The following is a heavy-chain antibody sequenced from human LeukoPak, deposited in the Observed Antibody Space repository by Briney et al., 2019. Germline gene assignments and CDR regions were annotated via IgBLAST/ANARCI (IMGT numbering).Heavy chain of an antibody. CDR3: ARDWFVVPAAGRINWFDP. Sequence: SETLSLTCTVSGGSISSYYWSWIRQPAGKGLEWIGRIYTSGSTNYNPSLKSRVTMSVDTSKNQFSLKLSSVTAADTAVYYCARDWFVVPAAGRINWFDPWGQGTLVTVSS. J-gene: IGHJ5*02. D-gene: IGHD2-2*01. V-gene: IGHV4-4*07. CDR2: IYTSGST. CDR1: GGSISSYY.